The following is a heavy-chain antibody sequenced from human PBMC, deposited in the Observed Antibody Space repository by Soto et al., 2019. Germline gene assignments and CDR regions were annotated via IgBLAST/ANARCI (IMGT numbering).Heavy chain of an antibody. CDR1: GFTFTTFG. CDR2: ISYDGHNK. CDR3: AKDLQAYGDYNYYYYGMDV. V-gene: IGHV3-30*18. D-gene: IGHD4-17*01. Sequence: QVQLVESGGGVVQPGGSLRLSCTASGFTFTTFGIHWVRQAPGKGLEWVALISYDGHNKYYSYSVKCRFTISRDNYKNTLSLQMNSLRAEDTAVYYCAKDLQAYGDYNYYYYGMDVWGQGTTVSVSS. J-gene: IGHJ6*02.